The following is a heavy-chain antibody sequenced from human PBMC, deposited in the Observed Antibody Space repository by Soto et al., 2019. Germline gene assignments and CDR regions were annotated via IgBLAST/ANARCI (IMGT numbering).Heavy chain of an antibody. J-gene: IGHJ4*02. CDR1: GFTFSTYN. D-gene: IGHD3-22*01. V-gene: IGHV3-48*01. CDR3: ARDDYPYYDDSSGYHFDY. CDR2: ISDSSSTI. Sequence: EVQLVESGGGLVQPGGSLRLSCAASGFTFSTYNMNWVRQAPGKGLEWVSYISDSSSTIHYADSVKGRFTISRDNAKNSLYLQMNSLRAEDTAVYYSARDDYPYYDDSSGYHFDYWGQGALVTVSS.